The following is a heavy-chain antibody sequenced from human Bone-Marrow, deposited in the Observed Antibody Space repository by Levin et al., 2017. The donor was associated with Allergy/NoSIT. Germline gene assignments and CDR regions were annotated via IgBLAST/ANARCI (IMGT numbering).Heavy chain of an antibody. Sequence: SGPTLVKPTQTLTLTCTFSGFSLSTRGVGVGWIRQPPGKALEWLALIYWHDDKHFSPSLKSRLTITKDTSENQVVLKMTNMDPVDTATYFCARGGPGGSFGYWGQGTLVTVSS. V-gene: IGHV2-5*01. J-gene: IGHJ4*02. CDR2: IYWHDDK. D-gene: IGHD3-16*01. CDR1: GFSLSTRGVG. CDR3: ARGGPGGSFGY.